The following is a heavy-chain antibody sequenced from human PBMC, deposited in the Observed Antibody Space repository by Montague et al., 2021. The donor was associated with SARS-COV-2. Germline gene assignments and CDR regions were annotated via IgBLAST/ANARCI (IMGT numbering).Heavy chain of an antibody. J-gene: IGHJ4*02. V-gene: IGHV4-59*01. CDR1: GGSISSYY. CDR3: ARVNRGYCYGLGVSDHFDY. D-gene: IGHD3-10*01. CDR2: IYYSGST. Sequence: SETLSLTCTVSGGSISSYYWGWIRQPPGKGLEWIGYIYYSGSTNYNPSLKSRVAISVDTSKNQFSLKLSSVTAADTAVYYCARVNRGYCYGLGVSDHFDYWGQGTLVTVSS.